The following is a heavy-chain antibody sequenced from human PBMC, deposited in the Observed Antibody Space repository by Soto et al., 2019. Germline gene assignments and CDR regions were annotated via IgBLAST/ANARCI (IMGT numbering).Heavy chain of an antibody. CDR2: ISYDGSNK. V-gene: IGHV3-30-3*01. J-gene: IGHJ6*02. Sequence: GSLLPSCSASGSTFSSYAMHWVRQAPGKGLEWVAVISYDGSNKYYADSVKGRFTISRDNSKNTPYLQMNSLRAEDKAVYYCARDQAARVYGMDVWGQGTKVTVYS. CDR3: ARDQAARVYGMDV. D-gene: IGHD6-6*01. CDR1: GSTFSSYA.